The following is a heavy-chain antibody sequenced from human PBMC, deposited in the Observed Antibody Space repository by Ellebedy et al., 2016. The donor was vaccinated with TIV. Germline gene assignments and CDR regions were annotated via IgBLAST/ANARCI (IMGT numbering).Heavy chain of an antibody. D-gene: IGHD1/OR15-1a*01. V-gene: IGHV3-48*04. J-gene: IGHJ4*02. Sequence: PGGSLRLSFAPSGFSFSSYNMNWVRQAPRKGLEWVSHISSSSTSIYYADSLKGRFAISRDNAKSSLYLQMNSLRAEDTAVYYCVTGLTRSDYWGQGTLVTVSS. CDR3: VTGLTRSDY. CDR1: GFSFSSYN. CDR2: ISSSSTSI.